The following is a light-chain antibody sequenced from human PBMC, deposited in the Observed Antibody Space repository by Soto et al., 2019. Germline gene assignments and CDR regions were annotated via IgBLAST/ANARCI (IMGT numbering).Light chain of an antibody. CDR1: QSIDSW. J-gene: IGKJ4*01. CDR2: KAS. CDR3: QQYLSYPLT. Sequence: DIQMTQSPSTLSASVGDRVTITCRASQSIDSWVAWHQQIPGRAPKVLIYKASDLESGVPSRFSGSGSGTEFTLTISSLQPDDFATYYCQQYLSYPLTFGGGTKVEIK. V-gene: IGKV1-5*03.